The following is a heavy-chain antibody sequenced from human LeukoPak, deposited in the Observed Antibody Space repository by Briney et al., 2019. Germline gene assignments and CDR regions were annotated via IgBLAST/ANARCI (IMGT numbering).Heavy chain of an antibody. D-gene: IGHD3-22*01. J-gene: IGHJ1*01. CDR1: GYTFTSYD. CDR2: MNPNSGNT. Sequence: ASVKVSCKASGYTFTSYDINWVRQATGQGLEWMGWMNPNSGNTGYAQKFQGRVTMTRNASISTAYMELSSLRSEDTAVYYCASDFYYYDSSGYYYDFQHWGQGTLVTVSS. CDR3: ASDFYYYDSSGYYYDFQH. V-gene: IGHV1-8*01.